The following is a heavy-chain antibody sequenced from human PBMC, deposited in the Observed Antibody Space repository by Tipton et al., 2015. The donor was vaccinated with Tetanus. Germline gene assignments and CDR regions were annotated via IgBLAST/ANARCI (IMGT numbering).Heavy chain of an antibody. CDR3: AKERWYSNSPGAFDL. Sequence: SLRLSCAASGFTSSSYAMSWVRQAPGQGLEWVSSISDSGVRTHYADSVKGRFTISRDNSKNTLYVHMNSLTAEDTAVYYCAKERWYSNSPGAFDLWGKGTMVTVSS. CDR2: ISDSGVRT. CDR1: GFTSSSYA. V-gene: IGHV3-23*01. D-gene: IGHD6-6*01. J-gene: IGHJ3*01.